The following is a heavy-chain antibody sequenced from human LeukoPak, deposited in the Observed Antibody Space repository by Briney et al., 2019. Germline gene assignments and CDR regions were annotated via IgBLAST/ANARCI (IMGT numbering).Heavy chain of an antibody. J-gene: IGHJ4*02. D-gene: IGHD2-21*02. CDR3: ARLCGGDCYSGLDY. V-gene: IGHV3-48*03. CDR2: ISSGSSTI. CDR1: GFTFSSYE. Sequence: GGSLRLSCAASGFTFSSYEMNWVRQAPGRGLEYLSYISSGSSTISYADSVEGRFTISRDNAKNSLYLQMNSLRAGDTAVYYCARLCGGDCYSGLDYWGQGTLVTVSS.